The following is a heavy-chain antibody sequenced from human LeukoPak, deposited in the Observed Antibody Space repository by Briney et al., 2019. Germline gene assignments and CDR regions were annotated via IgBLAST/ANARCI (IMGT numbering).Heavy chain of an antibody. V-gene: IGHV4-39*01. Sequence: PLETLNLTCNVSGGSISSSSYYWGCIRQPPGKGLEWIGSIYYSGSTYYHPSLKSRVTISVDKPNNHVSLKLSSVTAADTAVYYCARLLSGSGSYYAQHSYNYYYGMDVWGQGPTLPVSS. D-gene: IGHD3-10*01. CDR1: GGSISSSSYY. J-gene: IGHJ6*02. CDR2: IYYSGST. CDR3: ARLLSGSGSYYAQHSYNYYYGMDV.